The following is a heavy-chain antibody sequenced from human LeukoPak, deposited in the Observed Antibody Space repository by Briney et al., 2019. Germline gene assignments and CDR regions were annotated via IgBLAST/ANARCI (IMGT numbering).Heavy chain of an antibody. Sequence: GGSLRLSCAASGFTFSSYAMTWVRQAPGRGLEWLGHIASQTAGGTTDYAAAVRGRFTISRDDSKNTVYLQVNSLKTEDTGLYYCTTGLTVTTNYWGQGTLVTVSS. CDR1: GFTFSSYA. CDR2: IASQTAGGTT. J-gene: IGHJ4*02. D-gene: IGHD4-17*01. CDR3: TTGLTVTTNY. V-gene: IGHV3-15*04.